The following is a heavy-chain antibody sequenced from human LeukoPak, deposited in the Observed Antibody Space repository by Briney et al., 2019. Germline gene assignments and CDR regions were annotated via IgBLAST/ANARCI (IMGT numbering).Heavy chain of an antibody. CDR1: GFTFSSYW. D-gene: IGHD4-23*01. J-gene: IGHJ4*02. CDR2: INGDGSDT. CDR3: TRVAGGNSPYYFDY. Sequence: QPGGSLRLSCAASGFTFSSYWMHWVGQAPGKGLVWVSRINGDGSDTTYADSVKGRLTISRDNAKNTLYLQMNSLRAENRAWYSCTRVAGGNSPYYFDYWGQGALVPVSS. V-gene: IGHV3-74*01.